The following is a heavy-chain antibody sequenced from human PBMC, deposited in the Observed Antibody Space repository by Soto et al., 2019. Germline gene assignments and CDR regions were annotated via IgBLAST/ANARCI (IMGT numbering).Heavy chain of an antibody. CDR2: ISNDGSNK. CDR3: AKDQSSTDHYYYMDV. V-gene: IGHV3-30*18. Sequence: GGSLRLSCAASGFTFSSYGMHWVRQAPGKGLEWVAVISNDGSNKYYVDYVKGRFTISRDNSKNTLYLQMNSLRAEDTALYYCAKDQSSTDHYYYMDVWGKGTTVTVSS. CDR1: GFTFSSYG. J-gene: IGHJ6*03. D-gene: IGHD2-2*01.